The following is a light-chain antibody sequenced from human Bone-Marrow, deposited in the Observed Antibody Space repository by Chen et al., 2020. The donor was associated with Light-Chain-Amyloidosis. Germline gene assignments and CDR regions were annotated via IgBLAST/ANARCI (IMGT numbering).Light chain of an antibody. J-gene: IGKJ1*01. CDR2: WTS. V-gene: IGKV1-5*03. CDR1: QNISRW. Sequence: DIQMTPSPSPLSASVGDRVTITCRASQNISRWLAWYQQKPGKAPKLLIYWTSTFEPGVPSRFSGRGSGTEFTLTISSLQPADFATYYCQQYKTYSTFGQGTKVEIK. CDR3: QQYKTYST.